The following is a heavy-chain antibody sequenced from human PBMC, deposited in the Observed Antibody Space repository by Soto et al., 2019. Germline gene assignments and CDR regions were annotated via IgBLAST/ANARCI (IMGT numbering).Heavy chain of an antibody. D-gene: IGHD2-15*01. V-gene: IGHV3-23*01. CDR1: GFTFSSYA. CDR2: ISGSGGST. CDR3: ARDQGRDDYYYYYGMDV. J-gene: IGHJ6*02. Sequence: EVQLLESGGGLVQPGGSLRLSCAASGFTFSSYAMSWVRQAPGKGLEWVSAISGSGGSTYYADSVKGRFTISRDNSKNTLYLQMNSLRAEDTAVYYCARDQGRDDYYYYYGMDVWGQGTTVTVSS.